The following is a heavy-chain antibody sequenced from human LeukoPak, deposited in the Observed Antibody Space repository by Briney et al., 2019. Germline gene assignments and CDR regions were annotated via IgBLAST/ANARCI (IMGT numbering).Heavy chain of an antibody. J-gene: IGHJ2*01. CDR2: IYYSGST. Sequence: SETLSLTCTVSGGSISSYYWSWIRQPPGKGLEWIGYIYYSGSTNYNPSLKSRVTISVDTSKNQFSLKLSSVTAADTAVYYCARDQSSEYCSGGSCYHHWYFDLWGRGTLVTVSS. D-gene: IGHD2-15*01. CDR3: ARDQSSEYCSGGSCYHHWYFDL. V-gene: IGHV4-59*12. CDR1: GGSISSYY.